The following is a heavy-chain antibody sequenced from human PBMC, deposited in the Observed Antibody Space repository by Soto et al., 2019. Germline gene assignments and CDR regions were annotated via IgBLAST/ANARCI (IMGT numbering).Heavy chain of an antibody. CDR3: ARDRSQYYYGSGTIMGFDY. CDR1: GFTFSDYY. CDR2: ISSSGSTI. V-gene: IGHV3-11*01. Sequence: GGSLRLSCAASGFTFSDYYMSWIRQAPGKGLEWVSYISSSGSTIYYADSVKGRFTISRDNAKNSLYLQMNSLRAEDTAVYYCARDRSQYYYGSGTIMGFDYWGQGTLVTVSS. D-gene: IGHD3-10*01. J-gene: IGHJ4*02.